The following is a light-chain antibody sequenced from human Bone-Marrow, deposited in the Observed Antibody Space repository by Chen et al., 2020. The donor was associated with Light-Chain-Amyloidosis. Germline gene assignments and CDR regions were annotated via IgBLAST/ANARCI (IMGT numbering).Light chain of an antibody. CDR3: AAEYGSLGGYV. Sequence: QSVLTQPPSASGTPGQRVTISCSGASSNSGINYVSWYQHFPGAPPTLLIHTTNQRPLGVPDRCSASKSGASASLAISGLLSEDGADYYCAAEYGSLGGYVSRTGTKILVL. CDR1: SSNSGINY. J-gene: IGLJ1*01. V-gene: IGLV1-47*01. CDR2: TTN.